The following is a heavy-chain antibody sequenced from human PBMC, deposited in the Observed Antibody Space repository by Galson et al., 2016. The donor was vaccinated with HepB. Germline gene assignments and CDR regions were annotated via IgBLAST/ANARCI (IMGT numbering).Heavy chain of an antibody. CDR1: GFIFNNSG. Sequence: SLRLSCAASGFIFNNSGMIWVRRTPWKGLEWNSSISLSSSYIYYADSVKGRFTISRDNARTSLYLKMNSLRVEDTAVYSRAREFTASGFDIWGQGTLVTVSS. D-gene: IGHD2-21*02. V-gene: IGHV3-21*01. J-gene: IGHJ3*02. CDR3: AREFTASGFDI. CDR2: ISLSSSYI.